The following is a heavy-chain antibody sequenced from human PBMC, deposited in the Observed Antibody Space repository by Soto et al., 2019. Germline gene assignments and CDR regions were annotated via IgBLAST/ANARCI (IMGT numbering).Heavy chain of an antibody. CDR2: ISSSSSYI. D-gene: IGHD3-10*01. J-gene: IGHJ4*02. V-gene: IGHV3-21*01. CDR3: ARVKSYYGSGSSPSHFDY. CDR1: GFTXSSYS. Sequence: GGSLRLSCAASGFTXSSYSMNWVRQAPGKGLEWVSSISSSSSYIYYADSVKGRFTISRDNAKNSLYLQMSSLRAEDTAVYYCARVKSYYGSGSSPSHFDYWGQGTLVTVSS.